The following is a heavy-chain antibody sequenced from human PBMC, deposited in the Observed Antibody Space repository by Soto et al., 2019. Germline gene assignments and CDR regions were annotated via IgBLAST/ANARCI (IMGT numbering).Heavy chain of an antibody. J-gene: IGHJ4*02. D-gene: IGHD1-7*01. CDR3: IRAFDWNYD. V-gene: IGHV2-5*04. CDR2: IYWHEDV. CDR1: GFSLTTEGVV. Sequence: GSGPTLVNPTHTLTVTCTISGFSLTTEGVVVGWIRQPPGKALYWLASIYWHEDVLKNPSVGNRVTITRDTAKRQVVLTLTNMDPVDTATYYCIRAFDWNYDWGQGIQVTVSS.